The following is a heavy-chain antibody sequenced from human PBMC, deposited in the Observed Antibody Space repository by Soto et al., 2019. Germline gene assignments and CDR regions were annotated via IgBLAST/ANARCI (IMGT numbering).Heavy chain of an antibody. CDR1: GFTFDDYT. V-gene: IGHV3-43*01. CDR2: ISWDGGST. CDR3: AKDMGQNYYYYGMDV. J-gene: IGHJ6*02. D-gene: IGHD1-26*01. Sequence: GRSLRLSCAASGFTFDDYTMHWVRQAPGKGLEWVSLISWDGGSTYYADSVKGRFTISRDNSKNSLYLQMNSLRTEDTALYYCAKDMGQNYYYYGMDVWGQGTTVTVSS.